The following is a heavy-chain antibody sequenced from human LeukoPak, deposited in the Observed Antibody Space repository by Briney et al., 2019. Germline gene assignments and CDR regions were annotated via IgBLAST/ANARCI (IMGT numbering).Heavy chain of an antibody. CDR1: GYTFTGYY. V-gene: IGHV1-2*04. Sequence: ASVKVSCKASGYTFTGYYMHWVRQAPGQGLEWMGWINPNGGGTNYAQKFQGWVTMTRDTSISTAYMELSRLRSDDTAVYYCARGVTIFGVVITTFYDYWGQGTLVTVSS. D-gene: IGHD3-3*01. CDR2: INPNGGGT. J-gene: IGHJ4*02. CDR3: ARGVTIFGVVITTFYDY.